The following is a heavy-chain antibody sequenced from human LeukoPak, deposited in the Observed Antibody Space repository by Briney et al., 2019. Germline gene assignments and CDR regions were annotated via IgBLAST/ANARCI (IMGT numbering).Heavy chain of an antibody. V-gene: IGHV1-69*13. CDR3: ARACDFWSGYQNNWFDP. CDR1: GGTFISYA. J-gene: IGHJ5*02. D-gene: IGHD3-3*01. CDR2: IIPIFGTA. Sequence: SVKVSCKASGGTFISYAISWVRQAPGQGLEWMGGIIPIFGTANYAQKFQGRVTITADESTSTAYMELSSLRSEDTAVYYCARACDFWSGYQNNWFDPWGQGTLVTVSS.